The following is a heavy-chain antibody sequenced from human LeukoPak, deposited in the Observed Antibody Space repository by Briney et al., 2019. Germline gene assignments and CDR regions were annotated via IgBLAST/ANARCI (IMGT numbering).Heavy chain of an antibody. CDR2: ISSSGSTI. Sequence: GGSLCLSCAPSGFTFSSYEMNWVRQAPGKGLEWVSYISSSGSTIYYADSVKGRFTISRDNAENSLYLQMNSPRAEDTAMYYCARGYSSGWVRNQLHNWGQGTLVTVSS. J-gene: IGHJ4*02. CDR3: ARGYSSGWVRNQLHN. D-gene: IGHD6-19*01. V-gene: IGHV3-48*03. CDR1: GFTFSSYE.